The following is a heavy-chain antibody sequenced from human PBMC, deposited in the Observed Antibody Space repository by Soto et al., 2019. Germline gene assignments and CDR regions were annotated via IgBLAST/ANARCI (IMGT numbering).Heavy chain of an antibody. Sequence: GESLKISCKGSGYSFTSYWIGWVRQMPGKGLEWMGRMDPSDSYTNYSPSLQGHVTISVDKSISTAYLQWSSLKASDTAMYYCARLEYSSGSYHFDYWGQGTLVTVSS. D-gene: IGHD3-10*01. V-gene: IGHV5-10-1*01. CDR3: ARLEYSSGSYHFDY. CDR2: MDPSDSYT. CDR1: GYSFTSYW. J-gene: IGHJ4*02.